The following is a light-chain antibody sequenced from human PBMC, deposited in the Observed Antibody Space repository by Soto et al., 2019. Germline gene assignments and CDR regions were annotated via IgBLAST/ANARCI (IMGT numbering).Light chain of an antibody. CDR2: DVS. V-gene: IGLV2-14*01. CDR1: SSDVGGYNY. CDR3: SSYTSSISYV. Sequence: QSVLTQPAPVSGSPGQSITISCTGTSSDVGGYNYVSWYQQHPGKAPKLIIYDVSNRPSGVSDRFSGSKSGNMASLTISGLQAEDEADYYCSSYTSSISYVFGTGTKVTVL. J-gene: IGLJ1*01.